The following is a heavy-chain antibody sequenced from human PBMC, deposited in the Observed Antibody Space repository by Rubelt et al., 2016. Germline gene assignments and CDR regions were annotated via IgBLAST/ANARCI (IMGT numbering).Heavy chain of an antibody. CDR2: IYYTGST. CDR1: GGSISSYF. Sequence: QVQLQESGPGLVKPSETLSLTCTVSGGSISSYFWSWIRQPPGKGLEWIGYIYYTGSTNYNPSLKVGVTISVDTSKNHFSLKLSSVTAADTAVYYCARVGSSSWSDYYYYGMDVWGQGTTVTVSS. D-gene: IGHD6-13*01. V-gene: IGHV4-59*01. CDR3: ARVGSSSWSDYYYYGMDV. J-gene: IGHJ6*02.